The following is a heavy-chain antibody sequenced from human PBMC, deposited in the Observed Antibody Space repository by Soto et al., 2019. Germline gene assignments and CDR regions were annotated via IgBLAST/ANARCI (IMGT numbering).Heavy chain of an antibody. V-gene: IGHV3-15*07. CDR1: GFTFSNAW. CDR2: IKSKTDGGTT. D-gene: IGHD3-10*01. Sequence: GGSLRLSCAASGFTFSNAWMNWVRQAPGKGQEWVGRIKSKTDGGTTDYAAPVKGRFTISRDDSKNTLYLQMNSLKTEDTAVYYCTTGVVRGVIMDYYYYGMDVWGQGTTVTVSS. CDR3: TTGVVRGVIMDYYYYGMDV. J-gene: IGHJ6*02.